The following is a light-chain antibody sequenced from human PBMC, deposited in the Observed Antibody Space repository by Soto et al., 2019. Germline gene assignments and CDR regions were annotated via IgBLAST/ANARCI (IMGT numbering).Light chain of an antibody. J-gene: IGKJ1*01. Sequence: EIVLTQSPGTLSVSPGERATLSCRASQSLNSNSLAWYQQKPGQAPRLLIYNAYNRASGIPDRFSGSGSGTDLTLTISRLEPEDFVVYHCQQYDGSPRTFGQGTKVDI. CDR2: NAY. CDR3: QQYDGSPRT. V-gene: IGKV3-20*01. CDR1: QSLNSNS.